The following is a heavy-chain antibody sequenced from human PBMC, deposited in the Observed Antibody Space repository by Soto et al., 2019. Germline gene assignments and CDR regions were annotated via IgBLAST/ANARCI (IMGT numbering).Heavy chain of an antibody. CDR1: GFTFSTYS. Sequence: EVQLVESGGGLVQPGGSLRLSCAASGFTFSTYSMNWVRQAPGKGLEWVSYISSSSTTIYYADSVKGRFTISRDNAKNSLDLQRNSLGAEDTAVYYCATGLYGDPREYFQYWGQGTLVTVSS. CDR3: ATGLYGDPREYFQY. D-gene: IGHD4-17*01. V-gene: IGHV3-48*01. CDR2: ISSSSTTI. J-gene: IGHJ1*01.